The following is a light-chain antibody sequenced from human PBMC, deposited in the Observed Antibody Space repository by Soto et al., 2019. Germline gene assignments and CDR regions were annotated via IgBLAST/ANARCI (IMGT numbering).Light chain of an antibody. CDR1: QGISTY. CDR2: AAS. V-gene: IGKV1-9*01. Sequence: DIQMTHSPSSLSASVGDRVTITCRASQGISTYLAWYQQKPGKAPKLLIYAASTLQSGVPLSFSGSGSGTSFTLTISSLQPEDFATYYCQQLLSYPITFGQGTRLEIK. CDR3: QQLLSYPIT. J-gene: IGKJ5*01.